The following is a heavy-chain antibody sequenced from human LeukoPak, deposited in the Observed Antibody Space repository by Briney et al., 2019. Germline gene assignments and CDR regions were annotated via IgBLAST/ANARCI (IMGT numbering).Heavy chain of an antibody. J-gene: IGHJ4*02. D-gene: IGHD3-10*01. V-gene: IGHV3-23*01. Sequence: GGSLRLSCAASGFTFSNYAMSWVRQAPGKGLEWVSAITASGGTTYYADSVKGRFTVSRDNAKNSLFLQMNSLRDEDTAVYYCARGGGARPDYWGQGTLVTVSS. CDR3: ARGGGARPDY. CDR2: ITASGGTT. CDR1: GFTFSNYA.